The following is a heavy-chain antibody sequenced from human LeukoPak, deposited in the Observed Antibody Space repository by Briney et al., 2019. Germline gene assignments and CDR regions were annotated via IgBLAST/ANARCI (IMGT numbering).Heavy chain of an antibody. CDR3: ARGYSSGWYTFSLSY. CDR1: GFTFNTYA. CDR2: ITTSGDTT. Sequence: GGSLRLSCAVSGFTFNTYAMSWVRQAPGKGLEWVATITTSGDTTYYADSVKGRFTISRDNSKNTLYLQMNSLRAEDTAVYYCARGYSSGWYTFSLSYWGQGTLVTVSS. D-gene: IGHD6-19*01. V-gene: IGHV3-23*01. J-gene: IGHJ4*02.